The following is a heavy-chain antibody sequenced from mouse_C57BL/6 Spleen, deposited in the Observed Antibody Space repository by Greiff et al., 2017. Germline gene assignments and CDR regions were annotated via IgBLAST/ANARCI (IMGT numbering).Heavy chain of an antibody. J-gene: IGHJ3*01. CDR2: IDPAASYT. D-gene: IGHD3-2*02. V-gene: IGHV1-69*01. CDR3: ARRDQATYPWFAY. CDR1: GYTFTSYW. Sequence: VQLQQSGAELVMPGASVKLSCKASGYTFTSYWMHWVKQRPGQGLEWIGEIDPAASYTNYNPKFKGKSTLTADKSSSTAYMQLSSLTSEYSTVYYCARRDQATYPWFAYWGQGTLVTVSA.